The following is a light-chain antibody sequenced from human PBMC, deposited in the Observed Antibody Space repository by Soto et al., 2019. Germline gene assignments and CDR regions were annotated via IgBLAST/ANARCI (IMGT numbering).Light chain of an antibody. J-gene: IGLJ1*01. CDR1: SSDVGGYNY. V-gene: IGLV2-14*01. CDR3: SSYTSSSTLV. Sequence: QLVLTQPASVSGSTGQSITISCTGTSSDVGGYNYVSWYQQHTGKAPKLMIYDVSNRPSGVSNRFSGSKSGNTASLTISGPQAEDEADYYCSSYTSSSTLVFGPGTKLTVL. CDR2: DVS.